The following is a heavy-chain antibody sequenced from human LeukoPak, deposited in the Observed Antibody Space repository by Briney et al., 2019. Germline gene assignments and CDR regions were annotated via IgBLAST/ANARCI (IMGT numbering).Heavy chain of an antibody. CDR2: IYYSGST. CDR1: GGSISSSSYY. CDR3: ARLPYGDLFDY. D-gene: IGHD4-17*01. V-gene: IGHV4-39*01. Sequence: SGTLSLTCTVSGGSISSSSYYWGWIRQPPGKGLEWIGSIYYSGSTYYNPSLKSRVTISVDTSKNQFSLKLSSVTAADTAVYYRARLPYGDLFDYWGQGTLVTVSS. J-gene: IGHJ4*02.